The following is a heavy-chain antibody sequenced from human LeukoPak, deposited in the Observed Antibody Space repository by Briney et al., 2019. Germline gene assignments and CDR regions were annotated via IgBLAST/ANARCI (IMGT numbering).Heavy chain of an antibody. J-gene: IGHJ4*02. V-gene: IGHV5-51*01. CDR3: ARQYYEILTDPNYFDS. D-gene: IGHD3-9*01. Sequence: GESLKISCKGSGYIFSNYWIGWVRQMPGKGLEWMGIIYPGASDTRYSPSFQGQVTMSADKSISTAYLQWSSLKASDTAMYYCARQYYEILTDPNYFDSWGQGTLVAVSS. CDR1: GYIFSNYW. CDR2: IYPGASDT.